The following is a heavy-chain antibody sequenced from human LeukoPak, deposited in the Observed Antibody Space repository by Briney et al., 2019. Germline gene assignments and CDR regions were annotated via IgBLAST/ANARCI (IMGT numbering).Heavy chain of an antibody. CDR3: ARGRGGDNSNWFDP. J-gene: IGHJ5*02. CDR1: GFTFSDYS. D-gene: IGHD1-20*01. V-gene: IGHV3-21*01. CDR2: IIKSGRHI. Sequence: GGSLRLSCAASGFTFSDYSMNWVRQAPGKGREWVSAIIKSGRHIYHADSVKGPFTISRDNANNSLYLQMTGLRAEDTAVYYCARGRGGDNSNWFDPWGPGTLVTVSS.